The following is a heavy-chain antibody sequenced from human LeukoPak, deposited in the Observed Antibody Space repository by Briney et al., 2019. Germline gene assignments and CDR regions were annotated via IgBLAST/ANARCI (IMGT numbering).Heavy chain of an antibody. CDR1: GFTFSSYS. CDR3: ARDLVTRRYYDSSGYPLGY. CDR2: ISSSSSYI. Sequence: GGSLRLSCAASGFTFSSYSMNWVRQAPGKGLEWVSSISSSSSYIYYADSVKGRFTISRDDAKNSLYLQMNSLRAEDTAVYYCARDLVTRRYYDSSGYPLGYWGQGTLVTVSS. J-gene: IGHJ4*02. V-gene: IGHV3-21*01. D-gene: IGHD3-22*01.